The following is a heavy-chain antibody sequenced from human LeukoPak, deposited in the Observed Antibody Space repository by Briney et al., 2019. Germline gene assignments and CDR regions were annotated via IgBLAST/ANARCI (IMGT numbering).Heavy chain of an antibody. CDR3: AREWELHSVDY. CDR1: GGSFSGYY. J-gene: IGHJ4*02. CDR2: INHSGST. D-gene: IGHD1-26*01. Sequence: KPSETLSLTCAVYGGSFSGYYWNWIRQPPGKGLEWIGEINHSGSTNYNPSLKSRVTISVDTSKNQFSLKLSSVTAADTAVYYCAREWELHSVDYWGQGTLVTVSS. V-gene: IGHV4-34*01.